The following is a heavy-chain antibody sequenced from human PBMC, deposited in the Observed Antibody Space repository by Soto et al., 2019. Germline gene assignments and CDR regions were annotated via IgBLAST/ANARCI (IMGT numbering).Heavy chain of an antibody. CDR2: ISSNGGST. CDR1: GFTFSSYA. CDR3: AKGRDRYCSSTSCYLIYH. J-gene: IGHJ5*02. D-gene: IGHD2-2*01. V-gene: IGHV3-64*01. Sequence: EVQLVESGGGLVQPGGSLRLSCAASGFTFSSYAMHWVRQAPGKGLEYVSAISSNGGSTYYANSVKGRFTISRDNSKNTMYLQMGSLGAEVMAVYYCAKGRDRYCSSTSCYLIYHWGQGTLVTVSS.